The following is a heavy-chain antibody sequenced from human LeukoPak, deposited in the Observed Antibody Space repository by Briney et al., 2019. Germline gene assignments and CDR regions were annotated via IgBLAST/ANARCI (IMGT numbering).Heavy chain of an antibody. D-gene: IGHD3-22*01. J-gene: IGHJ6*02. CDR1: GFTFSNYA. CDR3: AKDLSSAITSALVLDV. CDR2: ISGSGDST. Sequence: GGSLRLSCAASGFTFSNYAMSWVRQAPGKGLEWVSAISGSGDSTYYAESVKGRFTISRDNVKNVLYLQMNSLRPEDTALYYCAKDLSSAITSALVLDVWGQGTAV. V-gene: IGHV3-23*01.